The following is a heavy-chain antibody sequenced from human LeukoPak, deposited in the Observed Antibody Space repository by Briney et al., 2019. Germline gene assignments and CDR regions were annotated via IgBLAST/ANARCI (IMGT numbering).Heavy chain of an antibody. Sequence: GGSLRLSCAASGFSLSSYTMNWVRQAPGKGLEWASSITSSSNSTFYADSVKGRFTISRDNSKNTLYLQMNSLRAEDTAVYYCASEIIFGSFDYWGQGTLVTVSS. CDR1: GFSLSSYT. J-gene: IGHJ4*02. V-gene: IGHV3-21*01. D-gene: IGHD3-3*01. CDR3: ASEIIFGSFDY. CDR2: ITSSSNST.